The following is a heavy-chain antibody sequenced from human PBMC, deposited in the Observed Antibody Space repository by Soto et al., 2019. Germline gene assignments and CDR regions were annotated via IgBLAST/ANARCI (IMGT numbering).Heavy chain of an antibody. CDR2: IYYRGST. CDR1: GGSISSSSFH. V-gene: IGHV4-39*01. Sequence: QLQLQESGPGLVKPSETLSLTCTVSGGSISSSSFHWGWIRQPPGKGLEWIGSIYYRGSTYYSPSRKSRVTISGDTSKNHFSLKLSSVTAADTAVYYCARRERAAGTDWWFDPWGQETLVTVSS. J-gene: IGHJ5*02. CDR3: ARRERAAGTDWWFDP. D-gene: IGHD6-13*01.